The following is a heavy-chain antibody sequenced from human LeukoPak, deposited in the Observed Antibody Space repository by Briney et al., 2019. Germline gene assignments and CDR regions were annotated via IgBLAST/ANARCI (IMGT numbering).Heavy chain of an antibody. CDR1: GFTFSRYG. CDR2: VSYDGSAK. J-gene: IGHJ4*02. Sequence: RGSLRLSCEASGFTFSRYGMHWVRQAPGKGLEWVAVVSYDGSAKYYAGSVKGRFTISRDNSKNTLLLQMNSLRAEDTALYYCAKAETPYTSKSLDYWGQGTLVTVSS. D-gene: IGHD3-16*01. V-gene: IGHV3-30*18. CDR3: AKAETPYTSKSLDY.